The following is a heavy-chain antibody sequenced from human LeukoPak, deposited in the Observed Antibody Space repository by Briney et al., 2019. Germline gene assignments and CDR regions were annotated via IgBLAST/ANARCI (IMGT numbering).Heavy chain of an antibody. CDR3: ARGIVPKWFDP. CDR2: INPNRGNT. Sequence: ASVKVSCMACGYTLTSDEINWVRQATGQGLEWMGWINPNRGNTGYVQKFQGSVTMTRNTSISTDYMELSSVRSEDTAVYYCARGIVPKWFDPWGQGTLVTVSS. D-gene: IGHD3-22*01. CDR1: GYTLTSDE. J-gene: IGHJ5*02. V-gene: IGHV1-8*01.